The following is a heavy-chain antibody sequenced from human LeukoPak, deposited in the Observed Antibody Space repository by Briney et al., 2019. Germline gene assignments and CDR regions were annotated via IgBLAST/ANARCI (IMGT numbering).Heavy chain of an antibody. CDR1: GYTFTSYG. V-gene: IGHV1-18*01. D-gene: IGHD6-13*01. CDR3: ARDRSSWYFTSYYYYYYGMDV. CDR2: SSAYKGNT. J-gene: IGHJ6*02. Sequence: ASVKVSCKASGYTFTSYGISWVRQAPGQGLEWMGWSSAYKGNTNYAQKLQGRVTMTTDTSTSTAYMELRSLRSDDTAVYYCARDRSSWYFTSYYYYYYGMDVWGQGTTVTVSS.